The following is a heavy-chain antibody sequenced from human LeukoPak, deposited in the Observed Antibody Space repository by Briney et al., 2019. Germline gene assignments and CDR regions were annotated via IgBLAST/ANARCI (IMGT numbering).Heavy chain of an antibody. J-gene: IGHJ6*04. CDR1: GGSISSYY. Sequence: SETLSLTCTVSGGSISSYYWSWIRQPPGKGLEWIGYIYYSGSTNYNPSLKSRVTISVDTSKNQFSLKLSSVTAADTAVYYCARRIAAAGTSDYYYGMDVWGKGTTVTVSS. V-gene: IGHV4-59*01. CDR3: ARRIAAAGTSDYYYGMDV. D-gene: IGHD6-13*01. CDR2: IYYSGST.